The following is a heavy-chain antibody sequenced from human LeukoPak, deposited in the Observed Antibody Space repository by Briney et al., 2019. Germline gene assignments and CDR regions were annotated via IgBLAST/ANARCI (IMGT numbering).Heavy chain of an antibody. J-gene: IGHJ4*02. Sequence: GGSLRLSCAASGFTFRNYGMSWVRQAPGKGLEWVSVVSDSGSSAYYTDSVKGRFTISRDNSKNTLYLQMNSLRAEDTAVYYCARDTKLRYDRLYDYVWGSYRPNFDYWGQGTLVTVSS. CDR2: VSDSGSSA. D-gene: IGHD3-16*02. CDR3: ARDTKLRYDRLYDYVWGSYRPNFDY. CDR1: GFTFRNYG. V-gene: IGHV3-23*01.